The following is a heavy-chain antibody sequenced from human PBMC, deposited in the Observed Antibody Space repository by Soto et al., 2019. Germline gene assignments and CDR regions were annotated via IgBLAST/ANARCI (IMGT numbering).Heavy chain of an antibody. Sequence: EVQLLESGGGLVQPGGSLRLSCAASGFTFSSYAMSWVRQAPGKGLEWVSAISGSGGSTYYADSVKGRFTISRDNSKKTRYLQMNSLRAEDTAVYYCAKLGEVVVVAAFDHWGQGTLVTVSS. CDR1: GFTFSSYA. CDR3: AKLGEVVVVAAFDH. CDR2: ISGSGGST. D-gene: IGHD2-15*01. V-gene: IGHV3-23*01. J-gene: IGHJ4*02.